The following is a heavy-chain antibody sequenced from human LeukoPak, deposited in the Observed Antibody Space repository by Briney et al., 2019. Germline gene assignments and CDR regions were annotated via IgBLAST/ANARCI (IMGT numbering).Heavy chain of an antibody. Sequence: SETLSLTCTVSGDSISSYYWSWIRQPPGKGLEWIGYIYYSGSTNYNPSLKSRVTISVDTSKNQFSLKLSSVTAADTAVYYCARVNGYSVFSFYHWGQGTLVTVSS. J-gene: IGHJ4*02. D-gene: IGHD5-24*01. CDR2: IYYSGST. V-gene: IGHV4-59*01. CDR1: GDSISSYY. CDR3: ARVNGYSVFSFYH.